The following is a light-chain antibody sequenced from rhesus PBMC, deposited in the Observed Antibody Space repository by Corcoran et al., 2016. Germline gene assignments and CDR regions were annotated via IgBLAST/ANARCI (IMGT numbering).Light chain of an antibody. CDR1: SSDIGGYNY. J-gene: IGLJ2*01. CDR2: EVI. CDR3: CSYACSYTL. V-gene: IGLV2-32*01. Sequence: QAALTQPRSVSGSPGQSVTISCTGTSSDIGGYNYVSWYQQHPGTAPKLMIYEVIKRPSGVSDRFSGSKSGNTASLIISGLQAEDEADYYCCSYACSYTLFGGGTRLTVL.